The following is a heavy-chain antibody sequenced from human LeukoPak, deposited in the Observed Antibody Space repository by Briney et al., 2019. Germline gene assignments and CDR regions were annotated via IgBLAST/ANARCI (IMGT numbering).Heavy chain of an antibody. D-gene: IGHD3-10*01. CDR1: GDSINYYY. CDR3: ARCYGSFSLYYFDY. V-gene: IGHV4-59*01. J-gene: IGHJ4*02. CDR2: VSYSGGT. Sequence: SETLSLTCSVSGDSINYYYWTWIRQPPGKGLEWIGHVSYSGGTNYNTSLKSRVPILADTTTNQFSLMVRSVTAADTAIYYCARCYGSFSLYYFDYWGQGALVTVSS.